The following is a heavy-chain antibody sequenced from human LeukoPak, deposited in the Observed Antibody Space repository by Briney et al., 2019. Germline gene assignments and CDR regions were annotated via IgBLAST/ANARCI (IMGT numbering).Heavy chain of an antibody. J-gene: IGHJ5*02. CDR2: IYHSGST. Sequence: SETLSLTCTVSLNAITKRTSYGSWIRQPGGKGLEWLGRIYHSGSTNYSPSLKSRVTISKDTSKNHFSLKLSTVPASNSVLYFCARGDDDGNPRGLHWFDPWGRGTLVTVSS. CDR1: LNAITKRTSY. V-gene: IGHV4-61*02. D-gene: IGHD4-11*01. CDR3: ARGDDDGNPRGLHWFDP.